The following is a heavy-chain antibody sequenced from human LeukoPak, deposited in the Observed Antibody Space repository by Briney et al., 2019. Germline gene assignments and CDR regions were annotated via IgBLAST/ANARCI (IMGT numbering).Heavy chain of an antibody. Sequence: ASVKVSCTASGGTFSSYAISWVRQAPGQGLEWMGGIIPIFGTANYAQKFQGRVTITADESTSTAYMELSSLRSEDTAVYYCARGHVPAAMNYFDYWGQGTLVTVSS. CDR3: ARGHVPAAMNYFDY. D-gene: IGHD2-2*01. V-gene: IGHV1-69*13. CDR1: GGTFSSYA. CDR2: IIPIFGTA. J-gene: IGHJ4*02.